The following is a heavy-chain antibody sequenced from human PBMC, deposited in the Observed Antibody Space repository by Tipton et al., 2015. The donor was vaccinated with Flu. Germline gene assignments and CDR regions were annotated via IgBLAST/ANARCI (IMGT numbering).Heavy chain of an antibody. CDR1: CGSISSSSYY. CDR3: ARSRSGKVDY. Sequence: TLSLTCTVSCGSISSSSYYWGWIRQPPGKGLEWIGSIYYSGSTYYNPSLKSRVTISVDTSKNQFSLKLSSVTAADTPVYYCARSRSGKVDYWGQGTLVTVSS. CDR2: IYYSGST. J-gene: IGHJ4*02. D-gene: IGHD3-10*01. V-gene: IGHV4-39*07.